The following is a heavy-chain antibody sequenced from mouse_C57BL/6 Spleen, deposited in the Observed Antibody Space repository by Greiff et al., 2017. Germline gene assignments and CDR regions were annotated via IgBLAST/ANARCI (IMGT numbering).Heavy chain of an antibody. D-gene: IGHD2-1*01. CDR1: GFTFSSSA. J-gene: IGHJ2*01. V-gene: IGHV5-9-1*02. Sequence: EVKVVESGEGLVKPGGSLKLSCAASGFTFSSSAMSWVRQTPEKRLEWVAYISSGGDYIYYADTVKGRFTISRDNARNTLYLQMSSLKSEDTAMYYCTRNYYGNSYYYDYWGQGTTLTVSS. CDR3: TRNYYGNSYYYDY. CDR2: ISSGGDYI.